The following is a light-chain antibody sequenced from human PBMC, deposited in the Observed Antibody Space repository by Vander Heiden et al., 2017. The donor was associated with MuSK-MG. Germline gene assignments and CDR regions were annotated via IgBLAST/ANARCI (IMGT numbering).Light chain of an antibody. CDR3: QHYDNLRMYT. J-gene: IGKJ2*01. Sequence: DIQMTQSPSSLSASVGDRVTITCQASQDISNYLNWYQQKPGKAPKLLIYDASNLKTGVPSSFSGSGSGTDFTFTISSRQAEDIAPYYCQHYDNLRMYTFGQGTKLEIK. CDR1: QDISNY. CDR2: DAS. V-gene: IGKV1-33*01.